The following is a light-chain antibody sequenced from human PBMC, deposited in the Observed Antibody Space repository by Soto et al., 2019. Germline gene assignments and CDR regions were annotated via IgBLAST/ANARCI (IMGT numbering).Light chain of an antibody. V-gene: IGLV1-40*01. Sequence: QSVLTQPPSVSGAPGQRVTISCTGSRSNIGAGYAVHWYQQLPGTAPKLLIYDNTNQPSGVPDRFSAAESGTSASLAITGLQSEDEADYYGQSYDTSLSASVFGGGTKLTVL. CDR2: DNT. CDR1: RSNIGAGYA. J-gene: IGLJ2*01. CDR3: QSYDTSLSASV.